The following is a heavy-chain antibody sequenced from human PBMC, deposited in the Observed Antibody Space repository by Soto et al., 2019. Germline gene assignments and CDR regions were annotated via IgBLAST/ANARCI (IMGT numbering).Heavy chain of an antibody. CDR3: ARELGSGASPAPLLD. Sequence: VQLMQSGAEVKQPGSSVKVSCKASGGTFSSHSINWVRQAPGQGLEWMGGIITLFGTANYAQNFQGRVTFPADQPTSTAYRELNGVSSAATAVYSCARELGSGASPAPLLDWGKGPLVTVSS. J-gene: IGHJ4*02. V-gene: IGHV1-69*01. D-gene: IGHD2-15*01. CDR1: GGTFSSHS. CDR2: IITLFGTA.